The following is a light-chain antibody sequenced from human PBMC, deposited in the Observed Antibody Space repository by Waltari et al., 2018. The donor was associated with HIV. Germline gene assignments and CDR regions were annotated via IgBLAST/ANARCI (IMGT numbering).Light chain of an antibody. CDR2: KDT. Sequence: YELTQPPSVSVSPGQTARITCSADLLSDQYVHWYQQNPGQAPVLVMYKDTQRPSGIPDRFFGSTSGTTVTLTISGVQAEDEADYYCQSTDTSDAYYVFGGGTKVTVL. CDR3: QSTDTSDAYYV. J-gene: IGLJ1*01. V-gene: IGLV3-25*03. CDR1: LLSDQY.